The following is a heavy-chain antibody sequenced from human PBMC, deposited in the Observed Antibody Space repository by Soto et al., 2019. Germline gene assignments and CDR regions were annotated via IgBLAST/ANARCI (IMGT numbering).Heavy chain of an antibody. V-gene: IGHV1-69*01. CDR2: IIPMFGTA. CDR3: AKNTAMAGGYYGMDV. Sequence: QVQLVQSGAEVKKPGSSVKVSCKASGGTFSRYAISWVRQAPGQGLEWMGGIIPMFGTANNAQKFQGRVTITADESTSTAYMELSSLRSEDTAVYYCAKNTAMAGGYYGMDVWGQGTTVTVSS. D-gene: IGHD5-18*01. CDR1: GGTFSRYA. J-gene: IGHJ6*02.